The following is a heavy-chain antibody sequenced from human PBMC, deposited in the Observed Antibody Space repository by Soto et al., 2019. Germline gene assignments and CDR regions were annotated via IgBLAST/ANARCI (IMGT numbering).Heavy chain of an antibody. Sequence: GGSLRLSCAASGFTFSSYAMSWVRQAPGKGLEWVSAISGSGASTYYADSVKGRFTISRDNSKNTLYLQMNSLRAEDTAVYYYAKVSYYGGNTGPYYYYGMDVWGKGTTVTVSS. CDR2: ISGSGAST. CDR1: GFTFSSYA. J-gene: IGHJ6*04. CDR3: AKVSYYGGNTGPYYYYGMDV. D-gene: IGHD3-3*01. V-gene: IGHV3-23*01.